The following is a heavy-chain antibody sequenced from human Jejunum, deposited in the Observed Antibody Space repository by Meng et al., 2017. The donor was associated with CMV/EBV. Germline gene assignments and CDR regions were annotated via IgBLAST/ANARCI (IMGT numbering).Heavy chain of an antibody. D-gene: IGHD7-27*01. V-gene: IGHV4-39*01. J-gene: IGHJ2*01. Sequence: LQLLASGPGPVKPSETLSLPCIVSGGSISSSSYYWGWIRQPPGKGLEWIGSIYYSGSTSYNPSLKSRVTISVDTSKNQFSLKLSSVTAADTAVYYCASPLGILGIVDLWGRGTLVTVSS. CDR2: IYYSGST. CDR3: ASPLGILGIVDL. CDR1: GGSISSSSYY.